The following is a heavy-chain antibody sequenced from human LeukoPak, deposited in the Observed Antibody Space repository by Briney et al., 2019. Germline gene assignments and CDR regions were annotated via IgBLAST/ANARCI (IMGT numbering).Heavy chain of an antibody. CDR3: TYTSSSGVVY. CDR2: IKNKANNYAT. CDR1: GFTFSVSA. V-gene: IGHV3-73*01. D-gene: IGHD6-6*01. Sequence: GGSLRLSCAASGFTFSVSAMYWVRQASGKGLEWVGRIKNKANNYATAYAASLKGRFTISRDDSKNTAYLQMNSLETEDTAMYYCTYTSSSGVVYWGQGTLVTVSS. J-gene: IGHJ4*02.